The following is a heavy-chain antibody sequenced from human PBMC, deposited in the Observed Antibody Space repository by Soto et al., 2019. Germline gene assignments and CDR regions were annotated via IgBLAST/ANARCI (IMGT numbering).Heavy chain of an antibody. Sequence: GGSLRLSCAASGVTFTSYAMTWVRQVPGEGLQWVSSISKSGDSTYYADSVKGRFTTSRDNSKNTLYLQMNSLRAEDTAIYYCAKGSVGFDYWGQGTLVTV. CDR3: AKGSVGFDY. CDR2: ISKSGDST. V-gene: IGHV3-23*01. J-gene: IGHJ4*02. CDR1: GVTFTSYA.